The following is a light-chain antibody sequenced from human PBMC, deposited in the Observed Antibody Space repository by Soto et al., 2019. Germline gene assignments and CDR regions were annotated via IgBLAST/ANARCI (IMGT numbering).Light chain of an antibody. V-gene: IGLV1-47*02. CDR3: AAWDASLSGHV. CDR1: SSNIGSYP. CDR2: SDD. J-gene: IGLJ1*01. Sequence: SVLTXSPSAPGTPGQRVTISCYGSSSNIGSYPVYWYQQLPGTAPKLLINSDDQRPSGVPDRFSASKSGTSASLAISGLRSEDEADYYCAAWDASLSGHVFGAGTKVTVL.